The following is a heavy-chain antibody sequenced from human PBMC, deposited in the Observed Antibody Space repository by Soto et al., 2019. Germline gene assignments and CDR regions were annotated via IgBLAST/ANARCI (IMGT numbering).Heavy chain of an antibody. J-gene: IGHJ1*01. V-gene: IGHV1-18*01. CDR2: ISAYNGKT. D-gene: IGHD5-12*01. CDR3: ARCASGYVDDGLSLKY. CDR1: GYTFTGYA. Sequence: QVQLVQSGAEVKRPGASVKFSCKASGYTFTGYAFSWVRQAPGQGLEWMGWISAYNGKTIYSQKLQGRVTMTTDTSKSTVYMEVRSLGPDDTAVYYCARCASGYVDDGLSLKYGGQCTLVTVSS.